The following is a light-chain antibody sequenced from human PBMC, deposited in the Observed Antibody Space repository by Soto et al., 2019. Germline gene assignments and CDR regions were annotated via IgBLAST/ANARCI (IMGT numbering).Light chain of an antibody. V-gene: IGKV1-5*03. Sequence: DIQMTKSPSTLSGSVGDRVTITCRASQTISSWLAWYQQKPGKAPKLLIYKASTLKSGVPSRFSGSGSGTEVTLTVSSLQTDDFATYYCQHYNSYSEAFGQGTKVELK. CDR2: KAS. CDR3: QHYNSYSEA. CDR1: QTISSW. J-gene: IGKJ1*01.